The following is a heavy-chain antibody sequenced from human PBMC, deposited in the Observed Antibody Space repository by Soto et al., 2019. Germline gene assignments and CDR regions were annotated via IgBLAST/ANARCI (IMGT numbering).Heavy chain of an antibody. Sequence: QVQLVESGGGVVQPGRSLRLSCAASGFTFSSYGMHWVRQAPGKGLEWVAVIWYDGSNKYYADSVKGRFTISRDNSKNTLYLQMNSLRAGDTAVYYCARDPVSGGSSWFFDYWGQGTLVTVSS. J-gene: IGHJ4*02. CDR3: ARDPVSGGSSWFFDY. CDR1: GFTFSSYG. D-gene: IGHD6-13*01. V-gene: IGHV3-33*01. CDR2: IWYDGSNK.